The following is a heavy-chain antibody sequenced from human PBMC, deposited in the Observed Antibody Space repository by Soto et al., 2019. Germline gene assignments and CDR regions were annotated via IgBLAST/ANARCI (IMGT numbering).Heavy chain of an antibody. CDR1: GFSFSDYW. Sequence: EVQLVESGGSLVQPGRSLRLSCAASGFSFSDYWMHWVRKAPGKGLVWVSCIDTDGSTTTYADSVKGRFTISRDNVKNTLYLQMDSLRAEDTALYYCSRGGGFSGNYLGGQGTLVTVSS. CDR2: IDTDGSTT. D-gene: IGHD1-26*01. J-gene: IGHJ4*02. V-gene: IGHV3-74*01. CDR3: SRGGGFSGNYL.